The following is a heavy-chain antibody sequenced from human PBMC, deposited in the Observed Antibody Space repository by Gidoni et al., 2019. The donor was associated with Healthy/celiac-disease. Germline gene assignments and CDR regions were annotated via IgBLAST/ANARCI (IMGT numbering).Heavy chain of an antibody. CDR2: ISYDGSNK. CDR3: AKDLRELEQRGGSYYYYYGMDV. CDR1: GFTFSSYA. J-gene: IGHJ6*02. V-gene: IGHV3-30*18. Sequence: QVKLVESGGGVVQPGRSRRLSCAASGFTFSSYAMHWVRQAPGKGLEWVALISYDGSNKYYADSVKGRFTISRDNSKNTLYLQMNSLRADDMAVYYCAKDLRELEQRGGSYYYYYGMDVWGQGTTVTVSS. D-gene: IGHD2-15*01.